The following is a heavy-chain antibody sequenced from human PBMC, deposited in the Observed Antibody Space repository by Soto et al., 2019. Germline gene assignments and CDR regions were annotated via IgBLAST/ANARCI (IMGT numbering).Heavy chain of an antibody. CDR1: GASISNDAYY. CDR2: THYSGTT. V-gene: IGHV4-31*03. J-gene: IGHJ3*02. Sequence: QVQLQESGPGLVQPSQTLSLTCIVSGASISNDAYYWNWVRQVPGKGLEWIGYTHYSGTTSYYPSLKGRVTISVDASQKQFSLKLTSPTAADTGVYFCARDGGLTSGYALQIWGQGTEVIVSS. CDR3: ARDGGLTSGYALQI. D-gene: IGHD6-25*01.